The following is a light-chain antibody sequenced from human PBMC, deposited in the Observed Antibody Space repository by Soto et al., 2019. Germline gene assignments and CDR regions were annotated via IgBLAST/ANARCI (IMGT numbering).Light chain of an antibody. CDR3: LLYYGGQLGV. J-gene: IGLJ2*01. CDR1: TGAVTSGYY. V-gene: IGLV7-43*01. CDR2: STN. Sequence: QAVVTQEPSLTVSPGGTVTLTCATSTGAVTSGYYPNWFQQKPGQAPRALIYSTNHKYSWTPARFSGSLLGGKAVLTLSGVQPEDEADYYCLLYYGGQLGVFGGGTKVTVL.